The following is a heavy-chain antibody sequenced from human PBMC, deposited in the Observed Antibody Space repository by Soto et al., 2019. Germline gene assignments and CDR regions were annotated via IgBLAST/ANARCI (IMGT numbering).Heavy chain of an antibody. CDR3: AREWKIAAAGKRNWLEP. V-gene: IGHV3-33*01. J-gene: IGHJ5*01. CDR1: GFTFSSYG. Sequence: QVQLVESGGGVVQPGRSLRLSCAASGFTFSSYGMHWVRQAPGKGLEWVAVIWYDGSNKYYADSVKGQFTISRDNSKNTLDPQINTLRDKYTAVYYWAREWKIAAAGKRNWLEPRGQGTLVTVSS. D-gene: IGHD6-13*01. CDR2: IWYDGSNK.